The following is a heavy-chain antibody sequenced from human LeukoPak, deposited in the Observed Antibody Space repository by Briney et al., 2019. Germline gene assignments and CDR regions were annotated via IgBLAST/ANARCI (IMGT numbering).Heavy chain of an antibody. J-gene: IGHJ4*02. D-gene: IGHD1-26*01. V-gene: IGHV4-34*01. Sequence: SETLSLTCAVYGGTFSDSYWSWIRQPPGKGLEWIGEINPSGSTNYNPSLKSRVTISVDTSKNQFSLNLSSVTAADTAVYYCARRVGARRGNFDYWGQGTLVTVSS. CDR2: INPSGST. CDR3: ARRVGARRGNFDY. CDR1: GGTFSDSY.